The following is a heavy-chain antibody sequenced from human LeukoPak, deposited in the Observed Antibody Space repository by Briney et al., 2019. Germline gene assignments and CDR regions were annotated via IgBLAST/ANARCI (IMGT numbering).Heavy chain of an antibody. CDR3: ARRGLIAVAGTRPRSFDY. Sequence: SETLSLTCALYGGSFGGNYWSWIRQPPGKGLEWIGEINHSGSTNYNPSLKSRVTISVDTSKNQFSLKLSSVTAADTAVYYCARRGLIAVAGTRPRSFDYWGQGTLVTVSS. CDR2: INHSGST. D-gene: IGHD6-19*01. V-gene: IGHV4-34*01. J-gene: IGHJ4*02. CDR1: GGSFGGNY.